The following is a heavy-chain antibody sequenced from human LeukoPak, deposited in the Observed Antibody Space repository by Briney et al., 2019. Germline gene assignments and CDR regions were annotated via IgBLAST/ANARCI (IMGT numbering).Heavy chain of an antibody. V-gene: IGHV4-39*01. D-gene: IGHD2-15*01. J-gene: IGHJ4*02. CDR2: ISYSRST. CDR1: GGSITRTSYH. Sequence: SETLSLTCSVSGGSITRTSYHWGRIRQPPGKGLEWIGSISYSRSTHYTPSLKSRLTMSADTSKNQLSLKLTSVTAADTAVYYCASWEVLPPKSDYWGQGTLVTVSS. CDR3: ASWEVLPPKSDY.